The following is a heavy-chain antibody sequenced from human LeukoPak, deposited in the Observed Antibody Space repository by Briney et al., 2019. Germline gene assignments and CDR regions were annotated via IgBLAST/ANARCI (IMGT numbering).Heavy chain of an antibody. D-gene: IGHD4-17*01. CDR1: GFTFSSYS. V-gene: IGHV3-21*01. J-gene: IGHJ4*02. CDR2: ISSTSGSI. CDR3: ARGAYGTYDY. Sequence: PGGSLRLSCAASGFTFSSYSMNWVRQAPGEGLEWVSSISSTSGSISYADSVKDRFSISRDNAKNSLYLQMHSLRAEDTAVHYCARGAYGTYDYWGQGTLVTVSS.